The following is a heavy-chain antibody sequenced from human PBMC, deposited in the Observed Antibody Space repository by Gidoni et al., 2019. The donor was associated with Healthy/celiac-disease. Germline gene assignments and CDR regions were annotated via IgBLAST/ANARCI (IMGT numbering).Heavy chain of an antibody. CDR1: GFTFSSYG. CDR3: ASGPTDAFAI. CDR2: IWYDGSNK. V-gene: IGHV3-33*01. J-gene: IGHJ3*02. Sequence: VQLVESGGGVVQPGRALRLSCAASGFTFSSYGMHGVRQARGKGLEWVAVIWYDGSNKYYADSVKGRFTISRDNSKKTLYLQMNSLRAEDTAVYYCASGPTDAFAIWGQGTMVTVSS.